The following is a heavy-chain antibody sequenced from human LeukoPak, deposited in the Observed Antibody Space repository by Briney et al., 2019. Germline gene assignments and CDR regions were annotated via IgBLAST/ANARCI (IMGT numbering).Heavy chain of an antibody. CDR2: INWRSDEI. V-gene: IGHV3-9*01. CDR1: GFTFDNYA. CDR3: ARDGDAYNFDY. D-gene: IGHD5-24*01. Sequence: AGGSLRLSCSASGFTFDNYAMHWVRQAPMKGLEWVASINWRSDEIGYADSVKGRFTISRDNAKNTVYLQMNSLRREDTAVYYCARDGDAYNFDYWGQGTLVTVSS. J-gene: IGHJ4*02.